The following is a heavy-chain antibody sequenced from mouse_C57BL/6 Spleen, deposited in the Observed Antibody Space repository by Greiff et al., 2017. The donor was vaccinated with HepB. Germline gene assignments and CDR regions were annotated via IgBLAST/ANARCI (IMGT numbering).Heavy chain of an antibody. Sequence: QVQLKQPGAELVRPGSSVKLSCKASGYTFTSYWMDWVKQRPGQGLEWIGNIYPSDSETHYNQKFKDKATLTVDKSSSTAYMQLSSLTSEDSAVYYCARRDSSGLDYWGQGTTLTVSS. CDR2: IYPSDSET. CDR3: ARRDSSGLDY. J-gene: IGHJ2*01. V-gene: IGHV1-61*01. CDR1: GYTFTSYW. D-gene: IGHD3-2*02.